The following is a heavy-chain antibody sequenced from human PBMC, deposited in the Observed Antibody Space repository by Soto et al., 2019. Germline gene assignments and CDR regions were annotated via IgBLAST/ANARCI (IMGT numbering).Heavy chain of an antibody. CDR3: ARHRGSSSRYTDY. J-gene: IGHJ4*02. D-gene: IGHD6-13*01. V-gene: IGHV4-39*01. CDR1: GGSISSSSYY. Sequence: PSETLSLTCTVSGGSISSSSYYWGWIRQPPGKGLEWIGSIYYSGSTYYNPSLKSRVTISVDTSKNQFSLKLSSVTAADTAVYYCARHRGSSSRYTDYWGQGTLVTVSS. CDR2: IYYSGST.